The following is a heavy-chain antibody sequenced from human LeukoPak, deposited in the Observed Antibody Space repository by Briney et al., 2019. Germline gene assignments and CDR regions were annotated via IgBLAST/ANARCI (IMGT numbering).Heavy chain of an antibody. V-gene: IGHV3-30-3*01. D-gene: IGHD2-21*01. CDR3: ARGYSVRGDY. Sequence: QTGGSLRLSCAASGFTFSSYAMHWVRQAPGKGLEWEAVISYDGSNKYYADSVKGRFTISRDNSKNTLYLQMNSLRAEDTAVYYCARGYSVRGDYWGQGTLVTVSS. J-gene: IGHJ4*02. CDR1: GFTFSSYA. CDR2: ISYDGSNK.